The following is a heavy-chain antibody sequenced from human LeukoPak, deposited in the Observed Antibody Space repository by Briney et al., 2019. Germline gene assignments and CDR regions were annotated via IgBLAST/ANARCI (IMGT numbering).Heavy chain of an antibody. CDR3: ARVRRVSAGWFGELLSYYFDY. CDR1: GYTFTSYD. V-gene: IGHV1-8*01. Sequence: ASVKVSCKASGYTFTSYDINWVRQATGQGLEWMGWMNPNSGNTGYAQKFQGRVTMTRNTSISTAYMELSGLRSEDTAVYYCARVRRVSAGWFGELLSYYFDYWGQGTLVTVSS. D-gene: IGHD3-10*01. CDR2: MNPNSGNT. J-gene: IGHJ4*02.